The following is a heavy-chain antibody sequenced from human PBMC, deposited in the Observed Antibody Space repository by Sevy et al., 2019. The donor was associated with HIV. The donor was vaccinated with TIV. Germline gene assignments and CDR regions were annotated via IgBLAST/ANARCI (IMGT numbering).Heavy chain of an antibody. J-gene: IGHJ4*02. D-gene: IGHD3-10*01. CDR1: GFTFGDYA. CDR3: TRLWFGELPHY. CDR2: IRSKAYGGTT. Sequence: GGSLRLSCTASGFTFGDYAISWFRQAPGKGLEWVGFIRSKAYGGTTEYAASVKGRFTISRDDSKSIAYLQMNSLKTEDTAVYYCTRLWFGELPHYWGQGTLVTVSS. V-gene: IGHV3-49*03.